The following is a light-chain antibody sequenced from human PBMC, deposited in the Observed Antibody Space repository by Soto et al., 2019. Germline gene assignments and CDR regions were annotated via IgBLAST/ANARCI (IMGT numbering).Light chain of an antibody. Sequence: EIVMTQSPATLSVSPGERATLSRRASQSVKSNLAWYQQKPGQAPSLLIYGASTRATGVPARLSGSGSGTEFTLTISSLQSEDFAVYYCQKYNNWPPYTFGQGTKLEIK. J-gene: IGKJ2*01. CDR3: QKYNNWPPYT. CDR1: QSVKSN. V-gene: IGKV3-15*01. CDR2: GAS.